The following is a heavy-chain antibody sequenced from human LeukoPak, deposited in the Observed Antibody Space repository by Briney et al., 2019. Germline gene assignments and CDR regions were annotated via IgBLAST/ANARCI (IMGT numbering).Heavy chain of an antibody. CDR2: ISYDGSNK. CDR1: GFTFSSYG. V-gene: IGHV3-30*03. D-gene: IGHD3-10*01. CDR3: ASHTLLLWFGEPTRDDAFDI. J-gene: IGHJ3*02. Sequence: GGSLRLSCAASGFTFSSYGMPWVRQAPGKGLEWVAVISYDGSNKYYADSVKGRFTISRDNSKNTLYLQMNSLRAEDTAVYYCASHTLLLWFGEPTRDDAFDIWGQGTMVTVSS.